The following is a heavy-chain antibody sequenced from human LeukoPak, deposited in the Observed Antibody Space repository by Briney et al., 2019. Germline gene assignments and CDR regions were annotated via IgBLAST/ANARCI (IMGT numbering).Heavy chain of an antibody. CDR3: AKEYDSRGYYFDY. Sequence: SGTLSLTCAVSGGSISSNNWWSWVRQPPGKGLEWIGEISHSGNSNYNPSLKSRVTISVDKSNNESSLKLSSVTAADTAVYYCAKEYDSRGYYFDYWGQGTLVTVSS. V-gene: IGHV4-4*02. D-gene: IGHD3-22*01. J-gene: IGHJ4*02. CDR1: GGSISSNNW. CDR2: ISHSGNS.